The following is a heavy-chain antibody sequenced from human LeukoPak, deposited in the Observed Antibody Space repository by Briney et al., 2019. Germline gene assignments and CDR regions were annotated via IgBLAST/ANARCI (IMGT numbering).Heavy chain of an antibody. CDR1: GFTFSSYA. Sequence: PGGSLRLSCAASGFTFSSYAMHWVRQAPGKGLEWVAVISYDGSNKYYADSVKGRFTISRDNSKNTLYLQMNSLRAEDTAVYYCARDGEDYDFWGGYDAGYFDYWGQGTLVTVSS. CDR2: ISYDGSNK. D-gene: IGHD3-3*01. J-gene: IGHJ4*02. CDR3: ARDGEDYDFWGGYDAGYFDY. V-gene: IGHV3-30-3*01.